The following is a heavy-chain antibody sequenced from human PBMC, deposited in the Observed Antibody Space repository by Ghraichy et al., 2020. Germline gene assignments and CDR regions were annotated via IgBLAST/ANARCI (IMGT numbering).Heavy chain of an antibody. CDR3: ARVPYYYGSGSYYPGAFDI. Sequence: SETLSLTCTVSGYSISSGYYWGWIRQPPGKGLEWIGSIYHSGSTYYNPSLKSRVTISVDTSKNQFSLKLSSVTAADTAVYYCARVPYYYGSGSYYPGAFDIWGQGTMVTVSS. D-gene: IGHD3-10*01. J-gene: IGHJ3*02. CDR1: GYSISSGYY. V-gene: IGHV4-38-2*02. CDR2: IYHSGST.